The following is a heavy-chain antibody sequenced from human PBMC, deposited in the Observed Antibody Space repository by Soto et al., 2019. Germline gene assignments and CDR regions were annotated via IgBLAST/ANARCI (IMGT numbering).Heavy chain of an antibody. V-gene: IGHV1-2*02. CDR3: ARRGDSLYYDSSGYGY. D-gene: IGHD3-22*01. CDR2: INPNSGGT. Sequence: ASVKVSCKASGYTLTGYYMHWVRQAPGQGLEWMGWINPNSGGTNYAQKFQGRVTMTRDTSISTAYMELSRLRSDDTAVYYCARRGDSLYYDSSGYGYWGQGTLVTVSS. CDR1: GYTLTGYY. J-gene: IGHJ4*02.